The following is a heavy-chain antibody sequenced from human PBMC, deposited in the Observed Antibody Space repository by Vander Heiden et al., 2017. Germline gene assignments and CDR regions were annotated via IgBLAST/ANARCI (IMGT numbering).Heavy chain of an antibody. J-gene: IGHJ5*02. Sequence: EVQLAESGGGLVQPGGSLRLSCAASGISLSGYWMAWVRQAPGNGPVWVSRINSDGSTTNYADSVKGRFTISRDNAKKTLYLQMNSLRAEDTAVYYCARDHGSGAGNWFDPWGQGTLVTVSS. D-gene: IGHD1-26*01. CDR3: ARDHGSGAGNWFDP. CDR1: GISLSGYW. V-gene: IGHV3-74*01. CDR2: INSDGSTT.